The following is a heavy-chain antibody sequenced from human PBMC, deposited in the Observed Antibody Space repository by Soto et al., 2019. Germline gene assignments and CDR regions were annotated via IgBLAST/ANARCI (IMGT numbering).Heavy chain of an antibody. Sequence: QLQLQESGPGLVKPSETLSLTCTVSGGSISSSSYYWGWIRQPPGKGLEWIGSIYYSGSTYYNPSLKSRVTISVDTSKNQFSLKLSSVTAADTAVYYCARHLPPPYYYDSSGYYGAFDIWGQGTMVTVSS. CDR1: GGSISSSSYY. V-gene: IGHV4-39*01. J-gene: IGHJ3*02. D-gene: IGHD3-22*01. CDR2: IYYSGST. CDR3: ARHLPPPYYYDSSGYYGAFDI.